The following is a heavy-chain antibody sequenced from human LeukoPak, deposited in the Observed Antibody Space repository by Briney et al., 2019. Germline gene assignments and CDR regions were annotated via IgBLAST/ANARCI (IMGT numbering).Heavy chain of an antibody. Sequence: GESLKISCKGSGYSFTSYWIGWVRQMPGKGLEWMGIIYPGDSGTRYSPSFQGQVTVSADKSISTAYLQWSSLKAPDTAMYYCARQIYDSSGYRTGAGYYYMDVWGKGTSITISS. CDR3: ARQIYDSSGYRTGAGYYYMDV. D-gene: IGHD3-22*01. V-gene: IGHV5-51*01. CDR2: IYPGDSGT. CDR1: GYSFTSYW. J-gene: IGHJ6*03.